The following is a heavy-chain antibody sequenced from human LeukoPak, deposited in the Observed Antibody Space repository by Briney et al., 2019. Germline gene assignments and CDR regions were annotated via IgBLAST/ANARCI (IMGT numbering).Heavy chain of an antibody. CDR2: IYSGGST. CDR1: GFTVSSNY. Sequence: PGGSLRLSCAASGFTVSSNYMSWVRQAPGKGLEWVSVIYSGGSTYYADSVKGRFTISRDNFKNTLYLQMNSLRAEDTAVYYCARGSSGWDVGYYYYYGMDVWGQGTTVTVSS. CDR3: ARGSSGWDVGYYYYYGMDV. J-gene: IGHJ6*02. D-gene: IGHD6-19*01. V-gene: IGHV3-53*01.